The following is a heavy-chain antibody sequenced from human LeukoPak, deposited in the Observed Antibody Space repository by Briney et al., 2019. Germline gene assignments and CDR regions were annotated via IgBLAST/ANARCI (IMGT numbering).Heavy chain of an antibody. CDR3: ARHDSAVGALFI. D-gene: IGHD1-26*01. CDR2: IYSGGST. Sequence: SETLSLTRTVSGGTISRYYWSWIRQSPGGGLEWIGYIYSGGSTNSNPSLKSRVSISVDMSKNEFSLKLNSVTAADTAVYYCARHDSAVGALFIWGQGTLVTVSS. V-gene: IGHV4-59*08. CDR1: GGTISRYY. J-gene: IGHJ4*02.